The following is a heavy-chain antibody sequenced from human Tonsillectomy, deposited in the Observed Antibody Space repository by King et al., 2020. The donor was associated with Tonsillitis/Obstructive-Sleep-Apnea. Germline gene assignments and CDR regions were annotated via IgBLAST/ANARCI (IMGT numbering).Heavy chain of an antibody. CDR2: IFHSGST. CDR1: GGSISSTNW. Sequence: VPLQESGPGLVKPSGTLSLTCGVSGGSISSTNWWIWVRQPPGKGLEWIGEIFHSGSTSYNPSLKSRVTISLDKSKNQFSLKLRSVTAADTALYYCARGGFYGSGGPALYFDYWGQGTLVTVSS. CDR3: ARGGFYGSGGPALYFDY. D-gene: IGHD3-10*01. J-gene: IGHJ4*02. V-gene: IGHV4-4*02.